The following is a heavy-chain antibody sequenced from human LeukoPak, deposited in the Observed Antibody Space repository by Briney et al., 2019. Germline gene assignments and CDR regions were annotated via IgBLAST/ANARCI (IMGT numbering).Heavy chain of an antibody. Sequence: PGGSLRLSCAASGFTFSSYSMNWVRQAPGKGLEWVAVISYDGSNKYYADSVKGRFTISRDNSKNTLYLQMNSLRAEDTAVYYCARDPATGYDYGDYFEAGAIDYWGQGTLVTVSS. V-gene: IGHV3-30*03. CDR2: ISYDGSNK. D-gene: IGHD4-17*01. CDR1: GFTFSSYS. CDR3: ARDPATGYDYGDYFEAGAIDY. J-gene: IGHJ4*02.